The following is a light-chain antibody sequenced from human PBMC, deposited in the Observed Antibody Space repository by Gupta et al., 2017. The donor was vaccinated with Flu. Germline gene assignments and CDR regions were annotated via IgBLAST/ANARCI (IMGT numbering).Light chain of an antibody. CDR2: QLS. CDR3: GSYAGNTTVV. CDR1: RSDVGGYKY. J-gene: IGLJ3*02. V-gene: IGLV2-11*03. Sequence: SVTISCTGTRSDVGGYKYVSWYQQHPGKAPKLMIYQLSERPSGVPARFSGSKSGNTASLTISGLQAEDEGDYYCGSYAGNTTVVFGGGTKLTVL.